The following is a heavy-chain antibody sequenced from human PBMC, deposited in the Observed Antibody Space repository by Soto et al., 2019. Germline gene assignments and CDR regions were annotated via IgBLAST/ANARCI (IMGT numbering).Heavy chain of an antibody. CDR1: GFSLRTSGVG. Sequence: QITLKESGPTLVKPTQTLTLTCTFSGFSLRTSGVGVGWIRQPPGKALQWLAFIYWDDDKRYSPSLKSRLTITKDTSKNQVVISMTNMDPVDTATCYCVHRATLGGSWDRGYLDYWGQGTLVTVSS. CDR3: VHRATLGGSWDRGYLDY. V-gene: IGHV2-5*02. D-gene: IGHD6-13*01. CDR2: IYWDDDK. J-gene: IGHJ4*02.